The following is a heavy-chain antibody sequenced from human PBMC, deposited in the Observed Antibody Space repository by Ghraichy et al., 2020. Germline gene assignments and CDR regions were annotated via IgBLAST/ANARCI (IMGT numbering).Heavy chain of an antibody. D-gene: IGHD3-10*01. CDR1: GFTFSSYW. V-gene: IGHV3-74*01. J-gene: IGHJ4*02. Sequence: GGSLRLSCAASGFTFSSYWMHWVRQAPGKGLVWVSRISSDGSNTNYADSVKGRFTISRDNAKDTLYLQMNSLRAEDTAVYYCARLRGPVGVSDFWGQGTLVTVSS. CDR3: ARLRGPVGVSDF. CDR2: ISSDGSNT.